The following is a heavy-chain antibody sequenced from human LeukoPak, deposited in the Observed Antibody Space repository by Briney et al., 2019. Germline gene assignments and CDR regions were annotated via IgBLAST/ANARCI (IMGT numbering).Heavy chain of an antibody. CDR1: GFSISHHW. CDR2: IRGDGNDL. D-gene: IGHD2-8*01. Sequence: GGSLRLSCAGSGFSISHHWINWVRQAPGTGLEWVANIRGDGNDLYYADSVKDRFTISRDNLKNSVFLQMNSLRVEDTAVYYCAREDAVSSPGFDSWGQGTLVTVSS. CDR3: AREDAVSSPGFDS. V-gene: IGHV3-7*01. J-gene: IGHJ5*01.